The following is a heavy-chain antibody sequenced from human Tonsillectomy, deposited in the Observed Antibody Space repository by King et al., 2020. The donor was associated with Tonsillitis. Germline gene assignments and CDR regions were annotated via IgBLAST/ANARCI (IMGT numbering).Heavy chain of an antibody. J-gene: IGHJ4*02. D-gene: IGHD3-22*01. CDR3: ARDLSYYYDSSGYYHTTPFDY. Sequence: EVQLVESGGGLVKPGGSLRLSCAASGFTFSSYSMNWVRQAPGKGLEWVSSISSSSSYMYYADSVKGRFTISRDNAKNSLYLQMNSLRAEDTAVYYCARDLSYYYDSSGYYHTTPFDYWGQGTLVTVSS. V-gene: IGHV3-21*01. CDR2: ISSSSSYM. CDR1: GFTFSSYS.